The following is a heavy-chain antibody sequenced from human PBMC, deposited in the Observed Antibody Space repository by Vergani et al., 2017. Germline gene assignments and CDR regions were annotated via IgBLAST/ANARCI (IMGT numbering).Heavy chain of an antibody. CDR2: IDRNYGVK. CDR3: VKDNDYDADGPFDL. V-gene: IGHV3-9*01. D-gene: IGHD3-16*01. J-gene: IGHJ2*01. CDR1: GFTFQAFA. Sequence: EVQLVESGGGLEQPGGSLRLSCTASGFTFQAFAFHWVRQVSGRGLEWVSGIDRNYGVKNGNSFEGRFSISRDNAKKAVFLQMNNLRHEDTALYFCVKDNDYDADGPFDLWGRGTLVTVSS.